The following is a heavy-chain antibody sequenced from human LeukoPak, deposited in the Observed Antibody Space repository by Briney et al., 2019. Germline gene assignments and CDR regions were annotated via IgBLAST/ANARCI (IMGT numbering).Heavy chain of an antibody. CDR1: GGSISSSSYY. Sequence: SETLSLTCTVSGGSISSSSYYWGWIRQPPGKGLEWIGSIYYSGSTYYNPSLKSRVTISVDTSKNQFSLKLSSVTAADTAVYYCARGPYDIFIYWDQGTLVTVSS. D-gene: IGHD3-9*01. CDR2: IYYSGST. V-gene: IGHV4-39*01. CDR3: ARGPYDIFIY. J-gene: IGHJ4*02.